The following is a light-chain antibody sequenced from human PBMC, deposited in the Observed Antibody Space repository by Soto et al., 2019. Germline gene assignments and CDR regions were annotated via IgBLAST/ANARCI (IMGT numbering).Light chain of an antibody. Sequence: EIVLTQSPATLSLSPGERATLSCRASQSVGSYLAWYQQKPGQAPRLLIYDASNRATGVPARFSGSGSGTDFTLTISSLEPDDFGVYYCQKRSDWRFTFGPGTKVDIK. CDR1: QSVGSY. CDR3: QKRSDWRFT. V-gene: IGKV3-11*01. J-gene: IGKJ3*01. CDR2: DAS.